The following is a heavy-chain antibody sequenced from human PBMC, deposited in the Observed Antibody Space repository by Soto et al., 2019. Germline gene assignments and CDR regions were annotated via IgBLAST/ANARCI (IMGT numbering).Heavy chain of an antibody. V-gene: IGHV4-4*07. CDR2: IYATGTT. Sequence: SETLSLTCTVSGAPISGFYWSWIRKSAGKGLEWIGRIYATGTTDYNPSLKSRVMMSVDTYKKQFSLKLRSVTAADTAVYYCVRDGTKTLRDWFDPWGQGISVTVSS. J-gene: IGHJ5*02. D-gene: IGHD1-1*01. CDR1: GAPISGFY. CDR3: VRDGTKTLRDWFDP.